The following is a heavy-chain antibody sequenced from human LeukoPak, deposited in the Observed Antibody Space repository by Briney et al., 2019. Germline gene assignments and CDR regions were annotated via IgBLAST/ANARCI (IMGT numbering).Heavy chain of an antibody. D-gene: IGHD6-6*01. CDR3: AKTFREYSSSSEYFDY. V-gene: IGHV3-30*02. J-gene: IGHJ4*02. CDR2: IRYDGSNK. Sequence: GGSLRLSCAASAFTFSSYGMHWVRQAPGKGLEWVAFIRYDGSNKYYADSVKGRFTISRDNSKNTLYLQMNSLRAEDTAVYYCAKTFREYSSSSEYFDYWGQGTLVTVSS. CDR1: AFTFSSYG.